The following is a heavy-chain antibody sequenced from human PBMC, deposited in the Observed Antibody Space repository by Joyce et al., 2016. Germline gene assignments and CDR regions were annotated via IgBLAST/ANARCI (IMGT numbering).Heavy chain of an antibody. CDR1: GSTVSTSS. CDR3: ARGGISYYYAMDV. CDR2: SSDASYYR. D-gene: IGHD3-16*01. J-gene: IGHJ6*02. V-gene: IGHV3-21*01. Sequence: QLVESGGGVVKPGGSLRLSCEASGSTVSTSSMSWFRQAPGKGLECVAASSDASYYRFHAGTVRGRFTVSRDNAKKTLYLQMNSLRAEDSAVFYCARGGISYYYAMDVWGQGTTVTVSS.